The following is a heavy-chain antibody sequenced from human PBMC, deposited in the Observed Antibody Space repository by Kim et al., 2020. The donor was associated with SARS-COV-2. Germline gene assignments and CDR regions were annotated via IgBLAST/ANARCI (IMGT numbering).Heavy chain of an antibody. CDR3: ARDRHLVVGATTGYYYYYGMDV. J-gene: IGHJ6*02. Sequence: ASVKVSCKASGYTFTSYGISWVRQAPGQGLEWMGWISAYNGNTNYAQKLQGRVTMTTDTSTSTAYMELRSLRSDDTAVYYCARDRHLVVGATTGYYYYYGMDVWGQGTTVTVSS. D-gene: IGHD1-26*01. V-gene: IGHV1-18*01. CDR1: GYTFTSYG. CDR2: ISAYNGNT.